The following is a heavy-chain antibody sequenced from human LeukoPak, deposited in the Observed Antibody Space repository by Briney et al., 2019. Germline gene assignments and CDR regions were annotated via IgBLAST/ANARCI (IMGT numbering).Heavy chain of an antibody. D-gene: IGHD6-13*01. Sequence: GGSLRLSCAASGFTFSTYWMSWVRQAPGKGLEWVANIKEDGRQKFYVDSVKGRFTISRDNSKNTLYLQMNSLRAEDTAVYYCANNQIAAAGTGDFQHWGQGTLVTVSS. V-gene: IGHV3-7*05. CDR2: IKEDGRQK. CDR3: ANNQIAAAGTGDFQH. CDR1: GFTFSTYW. J-gene: IGHJ1*01.